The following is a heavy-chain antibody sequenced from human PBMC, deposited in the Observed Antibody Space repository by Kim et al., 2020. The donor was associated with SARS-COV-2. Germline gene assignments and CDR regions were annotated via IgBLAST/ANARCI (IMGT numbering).Heavy chain of an antibody. J-gene: IGHJ6*02. CDR3: AREWYGMDV. CDR2: SKDKGKSYTT. Sequence: GGSLRLSCAVSGFTFSDYNMEWVRQAPGKGLEWVGRSKDKGKSYTTEYTASVKGRFTISRDASKNSLNLQMNNLKTEDTAVYFCAREWYGMDVWGQGTTVTVSS. CDR1: GFTFSDYN. V-gene: IGHV3-72*01.